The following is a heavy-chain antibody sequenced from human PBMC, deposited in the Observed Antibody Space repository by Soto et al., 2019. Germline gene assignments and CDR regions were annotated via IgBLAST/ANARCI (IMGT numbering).Heavy chain of an antibody. CDR1: GGSFSSYY. D-gene: IGHD1-26*01. Sequence: SETLSLTCAVYGGSFSSYYWSWIRQPPGKGLEWIGEINHSGSTNYNPSLKSRVTISVDTSKNQFSLKLSSVTAADTAVYYCARGQRVGATWFDPWGQGTLVTVS. J-gene: IGHJ5*02. V-gene: IGHV4-34*01. CDR3: ARGQRVGATWFDP. CDR2: INHSGST.